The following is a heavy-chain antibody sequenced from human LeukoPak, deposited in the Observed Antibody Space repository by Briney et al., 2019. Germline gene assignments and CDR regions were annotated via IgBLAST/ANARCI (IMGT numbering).Heavy chain of an antibody. CDR3: ARNYYVSSGYSYHDY. D-gene: IGHD3-22*01. V-gene: IGHV3-33*01. Sequence: GGSLRLSCAASGFTFSSYGMHWVRQAPGKGLEWVAVIWYDGSNKYYADSVKGRFTISRDNPKNTLYLQMNSLRAEDTAVYYCARNYYVSSGYSYHDYWGQGTLVTVSS. J-gene: IGHJ4*02. CDR2: IWYDGSNK. CDR1: GFTFSSYG.